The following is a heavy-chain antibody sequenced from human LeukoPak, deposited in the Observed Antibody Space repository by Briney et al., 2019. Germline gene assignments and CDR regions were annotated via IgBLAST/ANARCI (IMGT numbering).Heavy chain of an antibody. CDR2: ISAYNGNT. Sequence: ASVKVSCKASGYTFTSYGISWVRQAPGQGLEWMGWISAYNGNTNYAQKLQGRVTMTTDTSTSTAYMELRSLRSDDTAVYYCARGPRGLWFGELPLDYWGQGTLVTVSS. CDR1: GYTFTSYG. V-gene: IGHV1-18*01. J-gene: IGHJ4*02. CDR3: ARGPRGLWFGELPLDY. D-gene: IGHD3-10*01.